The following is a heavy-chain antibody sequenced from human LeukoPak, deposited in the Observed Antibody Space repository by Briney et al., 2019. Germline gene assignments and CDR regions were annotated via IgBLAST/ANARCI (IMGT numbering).Heavy chain of an antibody. D-gene: IGHD3-22*01. V-gene: IGHV3-7*01. CDR3: ARGGSGYYQVDY. Sequence: GGSLRLSCAASGFTFSSYWMSWVRQAPGKGLEWVANIKQDGSEKYYVDSVKGRFTISRDNAKNSLFLQMSSLRAEDTAVYYCARGGSGYYQVDYWGQGTLVTVSS. CDR1: GFTFSSYW. CDR2: IKQDGSEK. J-gene: IGHJ4*02.